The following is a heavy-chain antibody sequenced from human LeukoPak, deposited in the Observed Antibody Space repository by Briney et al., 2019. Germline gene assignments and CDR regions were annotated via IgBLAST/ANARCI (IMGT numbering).Heavy chain of an antibody. V-gene: IGHV1-24*01. CDR2: FGPEDCET. CDR3: ATDPLRFGDYLFDY. Sequence: ASVEVSCKVSGYTLTELSMHWVRQAPGTGLEWMGGFGPEDCETIYAQKFQGRVTMTEDTSTDTAYMELSSLRSEDTAVYYCATDPLRFGDYLFDYWGQGTLVTVSS. CDR1: GYTLTELS. D-gene: IGHD3-10*01. J-gene: IGHJ4*02.